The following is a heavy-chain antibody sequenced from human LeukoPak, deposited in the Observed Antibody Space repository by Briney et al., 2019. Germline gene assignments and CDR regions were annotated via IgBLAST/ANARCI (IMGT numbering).Heavy chain of an antibody. D-gene: IGHD4-17*01. J-gene: IGHJ4*01. CDR2: ISGSGSDI. Sequence: GGSLRLSCAASGFTFSSYWMSWVRQAPGKGLESLAYISGSGSDIYYADSVEGRFTISRDNAKNSLYLQLNSLRPEDTALYYCSTEPRSLLYWGHGTLVTVSS. CDR3: STEPRSLLY. CDR1: GFTFSSYW. V-gene: IGHV3-21*05.